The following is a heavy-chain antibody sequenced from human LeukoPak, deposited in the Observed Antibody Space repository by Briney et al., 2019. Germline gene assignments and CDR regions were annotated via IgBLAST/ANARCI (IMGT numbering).Heavy chain of an antibody. D-gene: IGHD3-22*01. CDR2: INPYNGNT. Sequence: ASVTVSCKASGYTFTSYGISWVRQAPGQGLEWMGWINPYNGNTDYAQNFQGRVTMTTDTSTSTAYMELRSLSSDDTAVYYCARGHYYDSCGYYRPCDYWGQGTLVTVSS. CDR3: ARGHYYDSCGYYRPCDY. CDR1: GYTFTSYG. V-gene: IGHV1-18*01. J-gene: IGHJ4*02.